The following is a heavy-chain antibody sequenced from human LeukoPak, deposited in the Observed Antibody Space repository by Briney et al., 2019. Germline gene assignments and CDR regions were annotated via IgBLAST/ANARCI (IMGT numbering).Heavy chain of an antibody. CDR3: ARDIAPIDY. J-gene: IGHJ4*02. V-gene: IGHV3-48*03. Sequence: PGGSLRLSCAASGFTFSNYEMNWVRQAPGKGLEWVSYISSSGYTIYYADSVKGRFTISRDNAKNSLYLQMNSLRAEDTAVYYCARDIAPIDYWGQGILVTVSS. CDR1: GFTFSNYE. D-gene: IGHD2-15*01. CDR2: ISSSGYTI.